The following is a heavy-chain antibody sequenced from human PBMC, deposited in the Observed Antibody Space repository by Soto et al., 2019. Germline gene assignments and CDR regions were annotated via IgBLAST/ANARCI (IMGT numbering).Heavy chain of an antibody. CDR2: ISYDGSKK. D-gene: IGHD3-10*01. J-gene: IGHJ4*02. CDR3: AKDYRLYYGSGTYFDY. Sequence: GGSLRLSCAASGFTFSTYGMHWVRQAPGKGLEWVAVISYDGSKKYYTDSVEGRFTISRDNSKNTVDLQMNSLRAEDTAVYYCAKDYRLYYGSGTYFDYWGQGTLVTVSS. CDR1: GFTFSTYG. V-gene: IGHV3-30*18.